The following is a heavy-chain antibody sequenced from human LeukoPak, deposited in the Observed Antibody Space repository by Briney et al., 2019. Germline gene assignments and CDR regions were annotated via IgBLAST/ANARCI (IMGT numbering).Heavy chain of an antibody. CDR3: AKDMTSYYFDH. Sequence: SETLSLTCAVSGGSISSDYWTWIRQPPGKGLEWIGYIYYTGTTKYNPSLESRVTISIDTSKTQFSLRLNSVTAADTAVYYCAKDMTSYYFDHWRQETLVTVAS. J-gene: IGHJ4*02. D-gene: IGHD2-21*02. CDR2: IYYTGTT. CDR1: GGSISSDY. V-gene: IGHV4-59*01.